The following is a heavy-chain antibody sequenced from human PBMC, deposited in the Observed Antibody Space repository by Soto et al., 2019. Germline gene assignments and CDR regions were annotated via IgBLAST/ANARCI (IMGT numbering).Heavy chain of an antibody. D-gene: IGHD6-6*01. CDR1: GFTFSSYD. V-gene: IGHV3-23*01. CDR3: ARDFSSLGNFDY. CDR2: ISGSGGST. Sequence: PGGSLRLSCAASGFTFSSYDMRWVRQAPGKGLEWVSTISGSGGSTYYADSVKGRFTISRDNSKNTLYLQMNSLRAEDTAVYYCARDFSSLGNFDYWGQGTLVTVSS. J-gene: IGHJ4*02.